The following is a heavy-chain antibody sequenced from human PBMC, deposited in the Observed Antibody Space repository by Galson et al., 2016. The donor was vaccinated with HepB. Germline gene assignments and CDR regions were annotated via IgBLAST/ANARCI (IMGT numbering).Heavy chain of an antibody. V-gene: IGHV3-23*01. CDR2: INSIGDFT. CDR1: GFTFGSYA. J-gene: IGHJ3*02. CDR3: AREGYSSGHCGAFDI. D-gene: IGHD6-19*01. Sequence: SLRLSCAASGFTFGSYAMSWVRQAPGKGLEWVSTINSIGDFTHYADSVKGRFTISRDNSKNTLYLQMNRLRADDTALYFCAREGYSSGHCGAFDIWGRGTVVAVSS.